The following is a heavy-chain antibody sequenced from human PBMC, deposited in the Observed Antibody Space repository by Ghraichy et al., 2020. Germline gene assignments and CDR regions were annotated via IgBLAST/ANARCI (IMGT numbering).Heavy chain of an antibody. D-gene: IGHD4-23*01. J-gene: IGHJ4*02. CDR3: ARDPTLADPDYFDY. Sequence: GGSLRLSCAASGFTFSSYIMHWVRQAPGKGLEWVAVMSHDGGSKSYADSVKDRFTISRDNAKNTMYLEMNDLRAEDTALHNCARDPTLADPDYFDYWGQGILVTVSS. V-gene: IGHV3-30*03. CDR2: MSHDGGSK. CDR1: GFTFSSYI.